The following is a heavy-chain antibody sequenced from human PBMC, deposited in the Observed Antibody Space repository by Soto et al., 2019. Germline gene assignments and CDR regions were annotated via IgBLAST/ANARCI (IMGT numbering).Heavy chain of an antibody. D-gene: IGHD6-19*01. CDR2: INPSGGST. CDR3: ARDKIAVAARGYFQH. J-gene: IGHJ1*01. Sequence: QVQLVQSGAEVKKPGASVKVSCKASGYTFTSYYMHWVRQAPGQGLEWMGIINPSGGSTSYAQKYQCRVTMTRDTSTSTVYMELRSLRSEDTAVYYCARDKIAVAARGYFQHWGQGTLVTVSS. V-gene: IGHV1-46*01. CDR1: GYTFTSYY.